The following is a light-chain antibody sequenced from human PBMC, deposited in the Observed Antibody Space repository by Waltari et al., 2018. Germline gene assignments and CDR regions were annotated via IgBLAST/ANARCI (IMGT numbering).Light chain of an antibody. J-gene: IGKJ4*01. Sequence: DIQMTQSQSSLSASVGDRVTITCRASQSISSYLNWYQQKPGKAPKLLIYAASSLQSGVPSRFSGSGSGTDFTLTISSLQPEDFATYYCQQSYSTLAVTFGGGTKVEIK. CDR2: AAS. CDR3: QQSYSTLAVT. CDR1: QSISSY. V-gene: IGKV1-39*01.